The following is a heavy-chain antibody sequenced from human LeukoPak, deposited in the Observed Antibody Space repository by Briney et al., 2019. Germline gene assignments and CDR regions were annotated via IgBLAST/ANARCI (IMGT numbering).Heavy chain of an antibody. D-gene: IGHD2-2*01. J-gene: IGHJ4*02. Sequence: GRSLRLSCAASGSTFSSYGMHWVRQAPGKGLEWVAVIWYDGSNKYYADSVKGRFTISRDNSKNTLYLQMNSLRAEDTAVYYCARESGVVPAEMSPLDYWGQGTLVTVSS. V-gene: IGHV3-33*01. CDR2: IWYDGSNK. CDR3: ARESGVVPAEMSPLDY. CDR1: GSTFSSYG.